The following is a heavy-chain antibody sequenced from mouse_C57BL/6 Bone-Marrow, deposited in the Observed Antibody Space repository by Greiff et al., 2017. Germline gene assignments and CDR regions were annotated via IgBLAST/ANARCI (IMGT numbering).Heavy chain of an antibody. CDR2: FYPRDGST. CDR3: ARCYYGSSYSYYFDY. CDR1: GYTFTSYD. V-gene: IGHV1-85*01. J-gene: IGHJ2*01. D-gene: IGHD1-1*01. Sequence: QVQLQQSGPELVKPGASVQLSCKASGYTFTSYDINWVKQRPGQGLEWIGWFYPRDGSTKYTEKFTGKATLTVDTSSSTAYMELHSLTSEDSAVYFCARCYYGSSYSYYFDYWGQGTTLTVSS.